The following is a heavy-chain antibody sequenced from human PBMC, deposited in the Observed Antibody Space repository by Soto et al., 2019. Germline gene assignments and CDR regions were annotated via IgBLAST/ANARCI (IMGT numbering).Heavy chain of an antibody. CDR1: GFTFSSYA. V-gene: IGHV3-23*01. Sequence: EVQLLESGGGLVQPGGSLRLSCAASGFTFSSYAMSWVRQAPGKGLEWVSAISGSGGSTYYADSVKGRFTISRDNSKNTLYLQMNSLRAEDTAVYYCASLMGWGYSNYEPLYYYYYYMDVWGKGTTVTVSS. D-gene: IGHD4-4*01. CDR2: ISGSGGST. J-gene: IGHJ6*03. CDR3: ASLMGWGYSNYEPLYYYYYYMDV.